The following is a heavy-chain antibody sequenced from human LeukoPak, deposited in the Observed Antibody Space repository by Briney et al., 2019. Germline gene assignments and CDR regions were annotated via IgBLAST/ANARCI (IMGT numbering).Heavy chain of an antibody. CDR2: IYSDGST. D-gene: IGHD3-22*01. CDR1: GFNFSIYS. V-gene: IGHV3-53*01. Sequence: PGGSLRLSCAASGFNFSIYSMNWVRQAPGKGLEWVSVIYSDGSTYYADSVKGRFTISRDNSKNTLYLQMNSLRAEDTAVYYCARELHSSGFDYWGQGTLVTVSS. J-gene: IGHJ4*02. CDR3: ARELHSSGFDY.